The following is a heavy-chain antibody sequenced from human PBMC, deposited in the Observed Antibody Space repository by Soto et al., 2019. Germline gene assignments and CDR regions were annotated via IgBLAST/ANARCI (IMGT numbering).Heavy chain of an antibody. V-gene: IGHV3-53*01. CDR1: GFTVSSNY. D-gene: IGHD3-22*01. Sequence: GGSLRLSCAASGFTVSSNYMSWVRQAPGKGLEWVSIIYSGGSTYYADSVKGRFTISRDNSKNTLYLQMNNLRAEDTALYYCAYYDTGRFDYWGQGTLVTVSS. CDR3: AYYDTGRFDY. CDR2: IYSGGST. J-gene: IGHJ4*02.